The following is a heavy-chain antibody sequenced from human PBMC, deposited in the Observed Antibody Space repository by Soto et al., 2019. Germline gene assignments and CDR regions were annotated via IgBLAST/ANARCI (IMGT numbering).Heavy chain of an antibody. CDR2: IYPGDSDM. Sequence: GESLKISCEGFGYSFTNYWIAWVRQIPGKGAEWMGTIYPGDSDMRYSPSFRGQVTMSVDKSINTAYLQWGSLTASDTAKYYCARLSREFWSGFEYWGQGTLVIVSS. CDR3: ARLSREFWSGFEY. D-gene: IGHD3-3*01. V-gene: IGHV5-51*01. J-gene: IGHJ4*02. CDR1: GYSFTNYW.